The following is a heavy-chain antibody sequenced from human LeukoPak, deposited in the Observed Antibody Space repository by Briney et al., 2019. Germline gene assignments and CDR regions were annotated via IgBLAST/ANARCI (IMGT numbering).Heavy chain of an antibody. D-gene: IGHD3-22*01. CDR1: GFTFSSYA. V-gene: IGHV3-23*01. J-gene: IGHJ4*02. CDR2: ISGSGGST. Sequence: PGGSLRLSCAASGFTFSSYAMSRVRQAPGKGLEWVSAISGSGGSTYYADSVKGRFTISRDNSKNTLYLQMNSLRAEDTAVYYCARKYDSSGYFDYWGQGTLVTVSS. CDR3: ARKYDSSGYFDY.